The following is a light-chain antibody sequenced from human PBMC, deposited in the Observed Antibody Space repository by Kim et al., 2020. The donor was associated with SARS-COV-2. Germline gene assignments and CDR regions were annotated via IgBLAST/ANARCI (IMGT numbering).Light chain of an antibody. CDR3: SSFAANVNWV. J-gene: IGLJ3*02. CDR2: EVT. CDR1: SSDVGGYNY. Sequence: GQSATISCGGTSSDVGGYNYVSWYQQHPGKAPKLMIYEVTKRPSGVPDRFSGSKSGNTASLTVSGLQAEDEADYYCSSFAANVNWVFGGGTKLTVL. V-gene: IGLV2-8*01.